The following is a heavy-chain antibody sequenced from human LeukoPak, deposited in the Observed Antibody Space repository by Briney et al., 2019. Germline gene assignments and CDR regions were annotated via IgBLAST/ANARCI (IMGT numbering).Heavy chain of an antibody. CDR2: ISSGSDTL. Sequence: GGSLRLSCAASGFTLSSYSMNWVRQAPGKGLEWISYISSGSDTLYYAEAVKGRFTVSRDNAKNSLYLQMNSLRAEDSAMYYCARERGVYDYVWGSYRYTEYWGQGTLVTVSS. D-gene: IGHD3-16*02. V-gene: IGHV3-48*01. CDR3: ARERGVYDYVWGSYRYTEY. CDR1: GFTLSSYS. J-gene: IGHJ4*02.